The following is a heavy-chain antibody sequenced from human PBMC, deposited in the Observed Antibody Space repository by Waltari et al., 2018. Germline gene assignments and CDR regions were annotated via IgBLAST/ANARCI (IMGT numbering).Heavy chain of an antibody. Sequence: QVQLVQSGAEVKKPGSSVKVSCKASGGTFSSYAISWVRQAPGQGLEWMGGIIPIFGTANYAQKFQGRVTITADESTSTAYMELSSLRSEDTAVYYCARDGEIFGVAPAYGMDVWGQGTTVTVSS. J-gene: IGHJ6*02. CDR1: GGTFSSYA. V-gene: IGHV1-69*01. CDR2: IIPIFGTA. D-gene: IGHD3-3*01. CDR3: ARDGEIFGVAPAYGMDV.